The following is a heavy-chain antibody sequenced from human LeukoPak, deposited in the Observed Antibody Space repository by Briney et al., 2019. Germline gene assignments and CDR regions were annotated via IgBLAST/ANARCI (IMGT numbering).Heavy chain of an antibody. V-gene: IGHV7-4-1*02. CDR1: GCTFTSYA. CDR3: ARVGKTTVTTYLGY. CDR2: INTNTGNP. J-gene: IGHJ4*02. Sequence: GASVKVSCKASGCTFTSYAMSWVRQAPGQGLEWMGWINTNTGNPTYAQGFTGRFVFSLDTSVSTAYLQISSLKAEDTAVYYCARVGKTTVTTYLGYWGQGTLVTVSS. D-gene: IGHD4-17*01.